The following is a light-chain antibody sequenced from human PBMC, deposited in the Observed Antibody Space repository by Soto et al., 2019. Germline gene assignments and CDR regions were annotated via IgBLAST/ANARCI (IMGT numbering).Light chain of an antibody. J-gene: IGKJ5*01. CDR3: QQYNKWPQT. CDR2: DAS. V-gene: IGKV3-11*01. Sequence: DTVLTQSPATLTLSPGERATLSCRASQNVRGYLAWYQQKPGQAPRLLIYDASNRATGISARFSGSGSGTDFTLTISSLEPEDFAVYYCQQYNKWPQTFGQGTRLEI. CDR1: QNVRGY.